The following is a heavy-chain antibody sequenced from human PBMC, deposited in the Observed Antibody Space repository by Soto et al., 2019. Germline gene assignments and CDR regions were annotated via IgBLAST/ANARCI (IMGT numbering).Heavy chain of an antibody. V-gene: IGHV4-31*03. Sequence: QVQLQESGPGLVKPSQTLSLTCTVSGGSISSGGYYWSWIRQHPGKGLEWIGYIYYSGSTYYNPSLKSRVTISVDTSKNQFSLKLSSVTAAGPAVYYCARGVTMVRGVIHTPYFDYWGQGTLVTVSS. D-gene: IGHD3-10*01. CDR3: ARGVTMVRGVIHTPYFDY. CDR1: GGSISSGGYY. J-gene: IGHJ4*02. CDR2: IYYSGST.